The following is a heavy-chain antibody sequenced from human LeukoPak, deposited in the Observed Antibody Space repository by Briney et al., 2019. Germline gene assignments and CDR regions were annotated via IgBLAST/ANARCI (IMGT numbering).Heavy chain of an antibody. J-gene: IGHJ6*03. V-gene: IGHV3-23*01. Sequence: GGSLRLSCAASGFTFSSYAMSWVRQAPGKGLEWVSGISGSGGSTYHADSVKGRFTISRDNSKNTLYLQMNSLRAEDTAVYYCAKDKIVATISSSGERSYYYYYMDVWGKGTTVTVSS. CDR1: GFTFSSYA. D-gene: IGHD5-12*01. CDR3: AKDKIVATISSSGERSYYYYYMDV. CDR2: ISGSGGST.